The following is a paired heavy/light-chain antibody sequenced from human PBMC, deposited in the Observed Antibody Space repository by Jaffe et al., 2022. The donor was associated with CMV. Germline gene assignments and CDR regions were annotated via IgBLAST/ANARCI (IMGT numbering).Light chain of an antibody. Sequence: SYELTQPPSVSVSPGQTASITCSGDKLGDKYACWYQQKPGQSPVLVIYQDSKRPSGIPERFSGSNSGNTATLTISGTQAMDEADYYCQAWDSSLVFGGGTKLTVL. J-gene: IGLJ2*01. CDR1: KLGDKY. CDR3: QAWDSSLV. V-gene: IGLV3-1*01. CDR2: QDS.
Heavy chain of an antibody. V-gene: IGHV4-39*01. Sequence: QLQLQESGPGLVKPSETLSLTCTVSGGSISSSSYYWGWIRQPPGKGLEWIGSIYYSGSTYYNPSLKSRVTISVDTSKNQFSLKLSSVTAADTAVYYCVGGPDYDFWSGHTELDYWGQGTLVTVSS. CDR1: GGSISSSSYY. J-gene: IGHJ4*02. D-gene: IGHD3-3*01. CDR2: IYYSGST. CDR3: VGGPDYDFWSGHTELDY.